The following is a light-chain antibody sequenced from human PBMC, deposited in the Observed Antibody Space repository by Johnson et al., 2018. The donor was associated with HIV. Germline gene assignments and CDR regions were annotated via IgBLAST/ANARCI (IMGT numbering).Light chain of an antibody. V-gene: IGLV1-51*02. Sequence: QPVLTQPPSVSAAPGQRVNISCSGHSSNIENYFVSWYQQLPGAAPRLLIYEDYKRPSGIPDRFSGSKSGPSATLGITGLQTGDEADYYCGVWDASLSPHYVFGTVTTITVL. J-gene: IGLJ1*01. CDR1: SSNIENYF. CDR3: GVWDASLSPHYV. CDR2: EDY.